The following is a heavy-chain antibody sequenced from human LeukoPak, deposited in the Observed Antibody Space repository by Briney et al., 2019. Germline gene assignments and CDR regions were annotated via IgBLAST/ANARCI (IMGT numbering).Heavy chain of an antibody. J-gene: IGHJ4*02. Sequence: GGSLRLSCAASGFTFSSYSMNWVRQAPGKGLEWGSSISSSSSYIYYADSVKGRFTISRDNAKNSLYLQMNSLRAEDTAVYYCARVDFWSGYYRVLGTDYWGQGTLVTVSS. V-gene: IGHV3-21*01. CDR1: GFTFSSYS. CDR2: ISSSSSYI. D-gene: IGHD3-3*01. CDR3: ARVDFWSGYYRVLGTDY.